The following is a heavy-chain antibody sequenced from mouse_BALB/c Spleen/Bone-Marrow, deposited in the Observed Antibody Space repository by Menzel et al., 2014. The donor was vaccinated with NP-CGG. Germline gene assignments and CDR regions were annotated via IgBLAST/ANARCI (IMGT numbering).Heavy chain of an antibody. D-gene: IGHD1-1*01. Sequence: QVQLQQSGAELVKPGASVKLSCKASGYTFTDYIIHWIKRRSGQGLEWIGWFYPGSGNIKYNEKFKDKATLTADKSSSTVYMELSRLTSEDSAVYFCTRHFYGSSYFDYWGQGTTLTVSS. CDR1: GYTFTDYI. J-gene: IGHJ2*01. CDR3: TRHFYGSSYFDY. V-gene: IGHV1-62-2*01. CDR2: FYPGSGNI.